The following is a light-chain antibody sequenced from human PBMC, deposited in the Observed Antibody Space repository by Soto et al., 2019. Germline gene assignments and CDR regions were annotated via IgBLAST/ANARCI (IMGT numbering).Light chain of an antibody. CDR2: GAS. J-gene: IGKJ4*01. Sequence: EIVMTQSPATLSVSPGERATLSCRASQSVSSNLVWYQQKPGQAPRLLIHGASTRATGIPARFSGSGSGTEFTLTISSLQSEDFAVYYCQQYNNWPPLTFGGGTKVEIK. V-gene: IGKV3-15*01. CDR3: QQYNNWPPLT. CDR1: QSVSSN.